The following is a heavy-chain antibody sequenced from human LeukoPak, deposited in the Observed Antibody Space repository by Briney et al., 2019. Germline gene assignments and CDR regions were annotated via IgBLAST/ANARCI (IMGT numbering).Heavy chain of an antibody. Sequence: GGSLRLSCAASGFTFSSYWMHWVRQAPGKGLVWVSRINSDGISTTYADSVKGRFTISRDNAKNTLYLQMNSLRAEDTAVYYCARGSDSNYPGYWGQGTLVTVSS. CDR3: ARGSDSNYPGY. D-gene: IGHD4-11*01. CDR1: GFTFSSYW. V-gene: IGHV3-74*01. J-gene: IGHJ4*02. CDR2: INSDGIST.